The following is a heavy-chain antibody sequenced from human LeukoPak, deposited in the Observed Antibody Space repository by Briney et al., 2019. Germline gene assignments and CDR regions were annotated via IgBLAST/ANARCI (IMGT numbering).Heavy chain of an antibody. CDR1: GFTFSSYG. Sequence: GGSLRLSCAASGFTFSSYGMHWVRQAPGKGLEWVAFIRYDGSNKYYADSVKGRFTTSRDNSNNTLYLQMNSLRAEDTAVYYCAKTPRILRYFDWLSGIDYWGQGTLVTVSA. V-gene: IGHV3-30*02. J-gene: IGHJ4*02. CDR3: AKTPRILRYFDWLSGIDY. D-gene: IGHD3-9*01. CDR2: IRYDGSNK.